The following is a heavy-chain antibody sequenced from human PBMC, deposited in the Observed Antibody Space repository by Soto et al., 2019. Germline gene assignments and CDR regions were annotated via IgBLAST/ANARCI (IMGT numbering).Heavy chain of an antibody. CDR1: GYSFTSYW. Sequence: GESLKISCKGSGYSFTSYWIGWVRQMPGKGLEWMGIIYPGDSDTRYSPSFQGQVTISADKSISTAYLQWSSLKASDTAMYYCARQGRGNGGYVDYYYCMDVWGQGTTVTVSS. CDR2: IYPGDSDT. V-gene: IGHV5-51*01. J-gene: IGHJ6*02. D-gene: IGHD5-12*01. CDR3: ARQGRGNGGYVDYYYCMDV.